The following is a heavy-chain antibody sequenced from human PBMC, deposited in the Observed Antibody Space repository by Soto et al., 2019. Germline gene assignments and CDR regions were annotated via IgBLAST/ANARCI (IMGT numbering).Heavy chain of an antibody. CDR1: RFTFSSYA. CDR3: AKDDCSSTSCYIDYYYYGMDV. CDR2: ISGSGGST. J-gene: IGHJ6*02. V-gene: IGHV3-23*01. Sequence: GGSLRLSCAASRFTFSSYAMSWVRQAPGKGLEWVSAISGSGGSTYYADSVKGRFTISRDNSKNTLYLQMNSLRAEDTAVYYCAKDDCSSTSCYIDYYYYGMDVWGQGTTVTVSS. D-gene: IGHD2-2*02.